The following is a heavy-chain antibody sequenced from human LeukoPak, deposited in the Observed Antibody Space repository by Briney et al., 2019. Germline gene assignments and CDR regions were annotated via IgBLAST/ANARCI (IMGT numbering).Heavy chain of an antibody. D-gene: IGHD3-16*01. CDR1: GGSISSSNW. CDR3: ARLSDYVWGSPVDY. J-gene: IGHJ4*02. CDR2: IYYSGST. V-gene: IGHV4-39*01. Sequence: PSETLSLTCAVSGGSISSSNWWSWVRQPPGKGLEWIGSIYYSGSTYYNPSLKSRVTISVDTSKNQFSLKLSSVTAADTAVYYCARLSDYVWGSPVDYWGQGTLVTVSS.